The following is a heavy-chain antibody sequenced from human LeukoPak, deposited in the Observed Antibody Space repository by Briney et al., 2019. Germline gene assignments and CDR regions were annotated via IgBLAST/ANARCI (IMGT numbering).Heavy chain of an antibody. V-gene: IGHV1-18*04. CDR2: ISPYNGNT. CDR3: ARDEGTSLYSSSWY. CDR1: GYTFTGYY. D-gene: IGHD6-6*01. J-gene: IGHJ4*02. Sequence: ASVKVSCKASGYTFTGYYMHWVRRAPGQGLEWMGWISPYNGNTHYAQRLQGRVTMTTDTSTSTAYMELRSLRSDDTAVYYCARDEGTSLYSSSWYWGQGTLVTVSS.